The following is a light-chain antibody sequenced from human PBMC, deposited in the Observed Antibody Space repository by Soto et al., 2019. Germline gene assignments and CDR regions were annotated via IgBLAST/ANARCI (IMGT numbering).Light chain of an antibody. J-gene: IGKJ4*01. V-gene: IGKV1-5*03. CDR1: QSVSSG. CDR2: KAS. Sequence: DIQMTQSPSTLSASVVDRVTITCLASQSVSSGLAWYQQKPGKVPKLLIYKASTLQSGVPSRFSGSGSGTKVTLTISSLQPDDFAAYYCQQYKSNPLTLGGGTKVGIK. CDR3: QQYKSNPLT.